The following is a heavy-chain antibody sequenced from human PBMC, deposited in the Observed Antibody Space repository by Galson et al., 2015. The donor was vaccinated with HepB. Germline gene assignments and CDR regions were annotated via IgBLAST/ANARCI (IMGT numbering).Heavy chain of an antibody. CDR3: ARDVEMDATIDY. Sequence: SLRLSCAASGFTFSSYSMNWVRQAPGKGLEWVSSISSSSSYIYYADSVKGRFTISRDNAKNSLYLQMNSLRAEDTAVYYCARDVEMDATIDYWGQGTPVTVSS. CDR2: ISSSSSYI. CDR1: GFTFSSYS. V-gene: IGHV3-21*01. J-gene: IGHJ4*02. D-gene: IGHD1-1*01.